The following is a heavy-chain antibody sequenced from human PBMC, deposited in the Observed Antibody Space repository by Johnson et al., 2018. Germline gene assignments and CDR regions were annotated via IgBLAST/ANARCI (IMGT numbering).Heavy chain of an antibody. CDR2: IIPIFGTP. CDR1: GATFNSYA. CDR3: ASGRPAFDM. J-gene: IGHJ3*02. V-gene: IGHV1-69*01. Sequence: QVQLQESGAEVKRPGSSVKVSCKASGATFNSYAFSWVRQAPGQGLEWMGPIIPIFGTPNYAQKFKGRVTITADEFTTTAYVELSSLRSEDTAVYFCASGRPAFDMWGQGTMVTVSS.